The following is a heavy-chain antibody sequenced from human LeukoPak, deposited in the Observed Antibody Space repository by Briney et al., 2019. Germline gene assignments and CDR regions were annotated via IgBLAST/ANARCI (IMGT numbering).Heavy chain of an antibody. Sequence: EAGGSLRLSCAASGFTFSSHGMSWVRQAPGKGLEWVSAISGSGGSTYYADSVKGRFTISRDNSKNTLYLQMNSLRAEDTAVYYCAKGFVYQGRFEVLWFGELLFFDYWGQGTLVTVSS. CDR3: AKGFVYQGRFEVLWFGELLFFDY. CDR2: ISGSGGST. J-gene: IGHJ4*02. V-gene: IGHV3-23*01. CDR1: GFTFSSHG. D-gene: IGHD3-10*01.